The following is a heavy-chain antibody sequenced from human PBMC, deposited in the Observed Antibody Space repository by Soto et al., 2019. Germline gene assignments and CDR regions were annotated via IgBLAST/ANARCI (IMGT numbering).Heavy chain of an antibody. CDR3: VTSGVGTAFLGY. V-gene: IGHV3-72*01. J-gene: IGHJ4*02. CDR1: GFTFSDHS. CDR2: SRNKANSYST. Sequence: ELQLVESGGGLVQPGGSLRLACTVSGFTFSDHSMDWVRQAPGKGLEWVGRSRNKANSYSTDYAASVKGRFTISRDDSKNSVYLQMNSLKIEDTAVYYCVTSGVGTAFLGYWGQGTLVTVSS. D-gene: IGHD3-3*01.